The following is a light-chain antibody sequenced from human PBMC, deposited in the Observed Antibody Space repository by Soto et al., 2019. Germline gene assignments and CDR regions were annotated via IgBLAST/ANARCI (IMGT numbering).Light chain of an antibody. J-gene: IGLJ1*01. CDR2: DVS. Sequence: QSVLNQPASVSGSPGRSITISCSGTSSDVGGYNYVFWYQHHPGKAPKLMIYDVSNRPSGVSNRFSGSKSGNTASLTISGLQAEDEADYYCSSYTSSSTYVFGTGTKVTVL. CDR3: SSYTSSSTYV. CDR1: SSDVGGYNY. V-gene: IGLV2-14*03.